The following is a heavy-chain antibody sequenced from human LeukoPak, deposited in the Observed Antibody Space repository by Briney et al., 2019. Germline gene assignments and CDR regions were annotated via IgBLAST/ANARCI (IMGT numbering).Heavy chain of an antibody. D-gene: IGHD3-10*01. Sequence: SETLSLTCIVSGGSISTSSYYWGWIRQPPGKGLEWIGSMFSSGSTYYNPSLKSRVTISVATSKNHFSLKLSSVTAADTAVYYCARDAVRGVIRWFDPWGQGILVTVSS. CDR1: GGSISTSSYY. CDR2: MFSSGST. CDR3: ARDAVRGVIRWFDP. V-gene: IGHV4-39*07. J-gene: IGHJ5*02.